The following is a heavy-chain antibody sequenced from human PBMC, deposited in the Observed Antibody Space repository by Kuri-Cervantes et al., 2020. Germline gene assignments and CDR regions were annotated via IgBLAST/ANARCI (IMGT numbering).Heavy chain of an antibody. Sequence: GESLKISCAASGFTFSSYAMHWVRQAPGKGLEWVSSISSSSSYIYYADSVKGRSTISRDNAKNSLYLQMNSLRAGDTAVYYCAREYCSSTSCNGPEYFDLWGRGTLVTVSS. J-gene: IGHJ2*01. V-gene: IGHV3-21*01. D-gene: IGHD2-2*01. CDR1: GFTFSSYA. CDR3: AREYCSSTSCNGPEYFDL. CDR2: ISSSSSYI.